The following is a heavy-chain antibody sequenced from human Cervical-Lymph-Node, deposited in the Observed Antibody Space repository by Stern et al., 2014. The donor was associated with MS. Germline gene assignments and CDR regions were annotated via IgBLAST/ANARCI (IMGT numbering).Heavy chain of an antibody. CDR3: ARDRTAPSRYYGMDV. V-gene: IGHV4-61*02. J-gene: IGHJ6*02. Sequence: QVQLQESGPGLVKPSQTLSLTCTVSGGSISSGSYYWSWIRQPAGQGLEWIGRIYTSGSTNYNPSLKSRVTISVDTSKNQFSLKLSSVIAADTAVYYCARDRTAPSRYYGMDVWGQGTTVTVSS. CDR1: GGSISSGSYY. D-gene: IGHD2-2*01. CDR2: IYTSGST.